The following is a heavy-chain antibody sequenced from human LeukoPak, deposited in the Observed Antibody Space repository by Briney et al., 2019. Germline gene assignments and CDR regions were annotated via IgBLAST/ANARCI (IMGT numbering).Heavy chain of an antibody. V-gene: IGHV3-23*01. CDR2: ISGSGGST. D-gene: IGHD5-18*01. J-gene: IGHJ4*02. CDR3: AKYGEYSYGYVDY. CDR1: GFTSSSYA. Sequence: GRSMSPASAASGFTSSSYAMSWVRQAPGGGLEWVSGISGSGGSTYYADSVKGRFTISRDNSKNTLYLQMNSLRAEDTAVYYCAKYGEYSYGYVDYWGQGTLVTVSS.